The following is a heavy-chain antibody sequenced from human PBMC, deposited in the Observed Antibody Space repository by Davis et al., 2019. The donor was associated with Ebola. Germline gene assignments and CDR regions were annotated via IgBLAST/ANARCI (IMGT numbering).Heavy chain of an antibody. CDR3: ARGLGAAAGPYYYYGMDV. CDR1: GGSISSYY. V-gene: IGHV4-59*08. J-gene: IGHJ6*02. CDR2: IYYSGST. Sequence: PSETLSLTCTVSGGSISSYYWSWIRQPPGKGLEWIGYIYYSGSTNYNPSLKSRVTISVDTSKNQFSLKLSSVTAADTAVYYCARGLGAAAGPYYYYGMDVWGQGTTVTVSS. D-gene: IGHD6-13*01.